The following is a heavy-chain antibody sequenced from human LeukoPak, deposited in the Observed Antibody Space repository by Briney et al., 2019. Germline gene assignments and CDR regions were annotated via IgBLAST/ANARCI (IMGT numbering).Heavy chain of an antibody. CDR1: GFTFSSYA. J-gene: IGHJ6*03. V-gene: IGHV3-23*01. CDR3: AKLGGHPLHNYYVGV. CDR2: ILDSGYST. Sequence: GGSLKLSCAASGFTFSSYAMSWVRQAPGKGLEWVSGILDSGYSTYYANSVKGLFTISRDNSNNTLYLQMNSLRAEDTDVYYCAKLGGHPLHNYYVGVWGKGTTVAVSS. D-gene: IGHD3-16*01.